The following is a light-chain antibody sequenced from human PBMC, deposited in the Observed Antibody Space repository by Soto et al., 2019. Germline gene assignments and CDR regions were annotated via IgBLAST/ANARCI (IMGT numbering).Light chain of an antibody. CDR2: TTN. Sequence: QSVLTQPHSASGTPGQRVTISCSVSSSNIGTSSVHWYQQLPGTPPKLLISTTNQRPSGVPERFSGSKSGTSASLAISGLQSEDEADYYCAAWDDSLNGHVFGTGTKLTVL. J-gene: IGLJ1*01. V-gene: IGLV1-44*01. CDR1: SSNIGTSS. CDR3: AAWDDSLNGHV.